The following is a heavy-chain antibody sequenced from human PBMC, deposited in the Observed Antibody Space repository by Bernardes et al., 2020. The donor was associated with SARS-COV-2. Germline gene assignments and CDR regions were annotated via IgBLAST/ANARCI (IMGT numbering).Heavy chain of an antibody. CDR1: GFSLSTSGVG. V-gene: IGHV2-5*02. J-gene: IGHJ5*02. CDR2: IYWDDDK. D-gene: IGHD2-2*01. Sequence: SVPTLVKPTQTLTLTCTFSGFSLSTSGVGVGWIRQPPGKALEWLALIYWDDDKRYSPSLKSRLTITKDTSKNQVVLTMTNMDPVDTATYYCAHSRAPAAPEGWFDPWGQGTLVTVSS. CDR3: AHSRAPAAPEGWFDP.